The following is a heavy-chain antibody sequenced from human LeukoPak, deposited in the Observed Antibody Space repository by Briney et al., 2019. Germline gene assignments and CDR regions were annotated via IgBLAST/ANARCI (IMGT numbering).Heavy chain of an antibody. Sequence: GASVKVSCKASGYTFTSCGISWVRQAPGQGLEWMGWISAYNGNTNYAQKLQGRVTMTTDTSTSTAYMELRSLRSDDTAVYYCARVFGVVIAYEYYFDYWGQGTLVTVSS. D-gene: IGHD3-3*01. V-gene: IGHV1-18*01. J-gene: IGHJ4*02. CDR2: ISAYNGNT. CDR3: ARVFGVVIAYEYYFDY. CDR1: GYTFTSCG.